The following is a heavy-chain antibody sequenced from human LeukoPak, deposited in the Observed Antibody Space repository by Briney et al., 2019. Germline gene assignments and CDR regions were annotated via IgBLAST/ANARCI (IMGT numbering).Heavy chain of an antibody. J-gene: IGHJ4*02. CDR3: ARESSSGFYYFDY. D-gene: IGHD6-19*01. CDR2: ISNSGSST. Sequence: PGGSLRLSCAASGFTFTSYAMTWVRQAPGKGLEWVSGISNSGSSTYYADSVKGRFTISRDNSKNTLYLQMNSLRAEDTAVYYCARESSSGFYYFDYWGQGTLVTVSS. CDR1: GFTFTSYA. V-gene: IGHV3-23*01.